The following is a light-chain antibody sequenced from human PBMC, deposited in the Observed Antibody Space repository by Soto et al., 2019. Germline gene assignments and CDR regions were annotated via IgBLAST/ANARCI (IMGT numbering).Light chain of an antibody. CDR1: QSISSW. Sequence: DIQMTQSPSTLSASVGDRVTITCRASQSISSWLAWYQQKPGKAPKLLIYKASSLESGVPSRFSGSGSGTEFTLTISSLQPDDVATYYCQQYNSYPYTFGQGTKLDIK. CDR3: QQYNSYPYT. J-gene: IGKJ2*01. V-gene: IGKV1-5*03. CDR2: KAS.